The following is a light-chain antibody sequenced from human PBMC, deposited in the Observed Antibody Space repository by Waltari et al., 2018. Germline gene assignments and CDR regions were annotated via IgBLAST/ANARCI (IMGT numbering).Light chain of an antibody. V-gene: IGKV3-20*01. CDR2: EAS. Sequence: LRHSQATLFLSPGKRPTLSCRASQSIRRFFAWYQQKPVQPPRFLINEASTRATGIPDRFSGSVSWTDVSLTISRLEPEDIAVYYCKKYGSLPATVGQGTKVEIK. J-gene: IGKJ1*01. CDR3: KKYGSLPAT. CDR1: QSIRRF.